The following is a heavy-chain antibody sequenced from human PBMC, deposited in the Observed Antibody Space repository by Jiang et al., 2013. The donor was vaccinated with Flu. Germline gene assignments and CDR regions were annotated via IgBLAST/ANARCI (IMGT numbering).Heavy chain of an antibody. D-gene: IGHD2-15*01. CDR3: AKQLGYCSDGNCYFDY. J-gene: IGHJ4*02. CDR1: GITFSRYA. Sequence: VQLLESGGGSVQPGGSLRVSCAASGITFSRYAMSWVRQAPGKGLEWVSAISASGGSTSYADSVKGRLTISRDNSKNTLYLQMNSLRVEDTAVYYCAKQLGYCSDGNCYFDYWGQGTLVTVSS. V-gene: IGHV3-23*01. CDR2: ISASGGST.